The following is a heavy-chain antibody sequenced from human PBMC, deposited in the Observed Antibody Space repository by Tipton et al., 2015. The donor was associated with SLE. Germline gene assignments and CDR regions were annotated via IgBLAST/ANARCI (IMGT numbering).Heavy chain of an antibody. CDR3: AREVVGADDAFDI. CDR1: GGSISSYY. Sequence: TLSLTCTVSGGSISSYYWSWIRQPPGKGLEWIGYIYYSGSTNYNPSLKSRVTISVDKSKNQFSLKLSSVTAADTAVYYCAREVVGADDAFDIWGQGTMVTVSS. D-gene: IGHD1-26*01. CDR2: IYYSGST. J-gene: IGHJ3*02. V-gene: IGHV4-59*01.